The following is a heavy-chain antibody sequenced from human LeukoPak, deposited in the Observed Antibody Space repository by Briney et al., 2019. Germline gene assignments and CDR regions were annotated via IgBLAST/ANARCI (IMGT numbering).Heavy chain of an antibody. CDR1: GGSFSGYY. V-gene: IGHV4-4*07. D-gene: IGHD2-2*01. CDR3: AREWIVVVPAAPDYYYYYMDV. J-gene: IGHJ6*03. Sequence: SETLSLTCAVYGGSFSGYYWSWIRQPAGKGLEWIGRIYTSGSTNYNPSLKSRVTISVDTSKNQFSLKLSSVTAADTAVYYCAREWIVVVPAAPDYYYYYMDVWGKGTTVTISS. CDR2: IYTSGST.